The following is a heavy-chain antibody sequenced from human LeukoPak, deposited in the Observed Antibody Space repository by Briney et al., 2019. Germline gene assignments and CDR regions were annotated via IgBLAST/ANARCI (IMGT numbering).Heavy chain of an antibody. CDR3: ARDLIAAAGRSPY. V-gene: IGHV4-34*01. D-gene: IGHD6-13*01. CDR2: INHSGST. Sequence: SETLSLTCAVYGGSFSGYYWSWIRQPPGKGLEWIGEINHSGSTNYNPSLKSRVTISVDTSKNQFSPKLSSVTAADTAVYYCARDLIAAAGRSPYWGQGTLVTVSS. J-gene: IGHJ4*02. CDR1: GGSFSGYY.